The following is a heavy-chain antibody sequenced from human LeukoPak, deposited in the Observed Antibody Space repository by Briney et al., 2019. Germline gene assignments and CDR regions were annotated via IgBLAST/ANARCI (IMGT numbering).Heavy chain of an antibody. D-gene: IGHD4/OR15-4a*01. V-gene: IGHV3-21*04. J-gene: IGHJ4*02. CDR3: ARRAGAYSHPYDY. Sequence: GSLRLSCAASGFTFSSYSMNWVRQAPGKGLEWVSSISSSSSYIYYADSVKGRFTISRDNSKNTLYLQMNSLRAEDTAVYYCARRAGAYSHPYDYWGQGTLVTVSS. CDR1: GFTFSSYS. CDR2: ISSSSSYI.